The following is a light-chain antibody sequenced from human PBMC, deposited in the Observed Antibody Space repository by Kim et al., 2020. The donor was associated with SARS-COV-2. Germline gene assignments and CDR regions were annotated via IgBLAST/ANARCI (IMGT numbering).Light chain of an antibody. CDR2: KAS. CDR1: QSISNW. J-gene: IGKJ2*01. Sequence: CASVGDRVTITCRASQSISNWLAWYQQTPGKAPNLLIYKASSLESGVPSRFSGSGSGTEFTLTINNLQPDDSATYHCQQYNSYPYSFGQGTKLEI. CDR3: QQYNSYPYS. V-gene: IGKV1-5*03.